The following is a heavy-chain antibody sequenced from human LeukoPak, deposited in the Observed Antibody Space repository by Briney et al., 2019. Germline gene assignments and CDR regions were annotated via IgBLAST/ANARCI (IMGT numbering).Heavy chain of an antibody. V-gene: IGHV4-30-4*01. J-gene: IGHJ5*02. CDR3: ARGGGHCSGGNCYSLWFDP. CDR2: IHYSGST. D-gene: IGHD2-15*01. CDR1: GCTISSDDYY. Sequence: SQTLSLTCTVSGCTISSDDYYWSWIRQPPGKDLVWIGYIHYSGSTYYGPFLKSRVTMSVDTSHNQFSLKLSSVTAADTAVYYCARGGGHCSGGNCYSLWFDPWGQGTLVTVSS.